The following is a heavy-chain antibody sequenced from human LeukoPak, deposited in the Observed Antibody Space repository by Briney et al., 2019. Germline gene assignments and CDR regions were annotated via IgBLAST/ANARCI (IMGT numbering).Heavy chain of an antibody. CDR3: ARESVYYDGSGYKTAEYFQH. CDR2: NSGGST. J-gene: IGHJ1*01. CDR1: GFTVSSKY. D-gene: IGHD3-22*01. V-gene: IGHV3-53*01. Sequence: GGSLRLSCAASGFTVSSKYMSWVRQAPGKGLEWVSVNSGGSTYYADSVKGRFTISRDNSKNTLYLQMNSLKAEDTAVYYCARESVYYDGSGYKTAEYFQHWGQGTLVTVSS.